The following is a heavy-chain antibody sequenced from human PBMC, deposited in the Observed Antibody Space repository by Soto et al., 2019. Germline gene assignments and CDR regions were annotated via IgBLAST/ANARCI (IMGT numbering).Heavy chain of an antibody. D-gene: IGHD4-4*01. J-gene: IGHJ4*02. V-gene: IGHV1-3*01. CDR2: INGGNGNT. CDR1: EYTFTSYT. Sequence: ASVKVSCKASEYTFTSYTMHWVRQAPLQRLEWMGWINGGNGNTKYSQKFQGRVTITRDTSASTAYMELSSLRSDDTAVYYCARELQGLYYFDYWGQGTRVTVSS. CDR3: ARELQGLYYFDY.